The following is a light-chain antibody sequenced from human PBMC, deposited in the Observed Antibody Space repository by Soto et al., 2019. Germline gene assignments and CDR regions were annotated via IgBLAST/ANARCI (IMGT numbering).Light chain of an antibody. J-gene: IGKJ1*01. V-gene: IGKV3-20*01. CDR3: HQCGNSWWT. CDR2: GAS. CDR1: QAVSITT. Sequence: EVVLTQSPNTLSLSPGESATLSCRASQAVSITTLVWYHQKPGLAPRLLIYGASSRAPGISDRFSGSGSGTDFTLTISRLEPEDFAVYYCHQCGNSWWTFGEGTKVEIK.